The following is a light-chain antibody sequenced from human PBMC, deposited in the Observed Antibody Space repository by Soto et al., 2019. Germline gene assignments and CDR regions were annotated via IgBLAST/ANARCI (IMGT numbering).Light chain of an antibody. CDR1: QSISSW. CDR3: QQYSSYSQT. CDR2: DAS. Sequence: DIQMTQSPSTLSASVGDRVTITCRASQSISSWLAWYQQKPGKAPKLLIYDASSLESGVPSRFSGSGSGTEFTLTISSLQPDDFATYYCQQYSSYSQTFGQGTKVDIK. V-gene: IGKV1-5*01. J-gene: IGKJ1*01.